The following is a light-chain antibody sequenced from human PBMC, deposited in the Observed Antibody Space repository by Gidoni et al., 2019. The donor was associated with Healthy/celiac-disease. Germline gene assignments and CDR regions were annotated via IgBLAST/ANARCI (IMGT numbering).Light chain of an antibody. V-gene: IGKV3-15*01. J-gene: IGKJ2*04. CDR1: PSVSSN. CDR3: QQYNNWPSCS. Sequence: EIVMTQSPANMSVSPGEGATLSCSASPSVSSNLAWYQQKPGQAPRLLFYGSSTRATGIPARFIGSWSVTEFTLTISSLQSEDFAVYYCQQYNNWPSCSFGQGTKLEIK. CDR2: GSS.